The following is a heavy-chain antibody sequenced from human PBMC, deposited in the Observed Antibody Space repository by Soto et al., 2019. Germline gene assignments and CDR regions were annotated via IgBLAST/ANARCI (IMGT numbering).Heavy chain of an antibody. V-gene: IGHV2-26*01. J-gene: IGHJ6*02. CDR3: ARIRDFWSGYYSDYYGMDV. CDR1: GFSLSNARMG. D-gene: IGHD3-3*01. Sequence: QVTLKESGPVLVKPTETLTLTCTVSGFSLSNARMGVSWIRQPPGKALEWLAHIFSNDEKSYSTSLKSRLTISKDTSKSQVVLTMTNMDPVDTATYYCARIRDFWSGYYSDYYGMDVWGQGTTVTVSS. CDR2: IFSNDEK.